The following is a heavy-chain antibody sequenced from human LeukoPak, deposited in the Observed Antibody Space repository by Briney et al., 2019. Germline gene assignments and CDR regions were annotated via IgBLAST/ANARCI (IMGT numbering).Heavy chain of an antibody. J-gene: IGHJ4*02. D-gene: IGHD6-19*01. CDR3: AKDYRPGIAVADLDY. Sequence: GGSLRLSCAASGFTFSSYWMSWVRQAPGKGLEWVANIKQDGSEKYYVDSVKGRFTISRDNSKNTLYLQMNSLRAEDTAVYYCAKDYRPGIAVADLDYWGQGTLVTVSS. V-gene: IGHV3-7*01. CDR1: GFTFSSYW. CDR2: IKQDGSEK.